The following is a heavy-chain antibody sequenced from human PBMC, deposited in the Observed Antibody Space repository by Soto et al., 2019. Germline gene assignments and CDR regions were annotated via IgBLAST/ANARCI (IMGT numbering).Heavy chain of an antibody. D-gene: IGHD3-10*01. CDR2: ISSSSSYT. CDR3: ASIWFGESLTNY. Sequence: GGSLRLSCAASGFTFSDYYMSWIRQAPGKGLEWVSYISSSSSYTNYADSVKGRFTISRDNAKNSLYLQMNSLRAEDTAVYYCASIWFGESLTNYWGQGTLVTVSS. CDR1: GFTFSDYY. J-gene: IGHJ4*02. V-gene: IGHV3-11*03.